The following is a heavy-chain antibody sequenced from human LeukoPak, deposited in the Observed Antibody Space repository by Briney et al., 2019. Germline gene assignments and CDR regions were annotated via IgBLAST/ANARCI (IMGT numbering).Heavy chain of an antibody. CDR3: AKGRFNCSSCFDY. V-gene: IGHV3-23*01. J-gene: IGHJ4*02. Sequence: PGGSLRLSCAASGFTFSIYTMNWVRQAPGRGLEWVLGIFGDASGTYYADSVKGRFTISRDNSKNTLYLQMNSLRAEDTAVYYCAKGRFNCSSCFDYWGQGTLVTVSS. CDR2: IFGDASGT. CDR1: GFTFSIYT. D-gene: IGHD1-20*01.